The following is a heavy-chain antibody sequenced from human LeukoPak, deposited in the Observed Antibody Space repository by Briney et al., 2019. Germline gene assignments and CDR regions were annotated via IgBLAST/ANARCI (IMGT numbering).Heavy chain of an antibody. CDR1: GDSITSYY. Sequence: PSETLSLTCTVSGDSITSYYWSWLRQPAGKTLEGIGRVHSSGDTNYNPSLRSRVIMSIDTSKNKFSLNLKSVTAVDTAVYYCARSSRESSGYYYRWNVFHIWGQGTKVIVSS. CDR3: ARSSRESSGYYYRWNVFHI. CDR2: VHSSGDT. J-gene: IGHJ3*02. D-gene: IGHD3-22*01. V-gene: IGHV4-4*07.